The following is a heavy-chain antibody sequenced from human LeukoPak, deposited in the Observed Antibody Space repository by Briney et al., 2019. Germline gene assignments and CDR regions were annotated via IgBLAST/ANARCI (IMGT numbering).Heavy chain of an antibody. CDR3: ARGWRSGAFDI. D-gene: IGHD2-21*01. V-gene: IGHV1-2*02. Sequence: GASVKVSCKASGYTFTAYMHWVRQAPGQGLEWMGWINPSSGGTNYAQNFQGSVTMTRDTSISTAYMELSRLTSDDTAVYYCARGWRSGAFDIWGQGTMVTVSS. J-gene: IGHJ3*02. CDR1: GYTFTAY. CDR2: INPSSGGT.